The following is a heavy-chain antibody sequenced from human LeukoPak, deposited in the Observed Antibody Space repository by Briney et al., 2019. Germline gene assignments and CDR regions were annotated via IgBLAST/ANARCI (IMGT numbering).Heavy chain of an antibody. Sequence: SETLSLTCAVYGGSFSGYYWSWIRQPPGEGLEWIGEINHSGSTNYNPSLKSRVTISVDTSKNQFSLKLSSVTAADTAVYYCAREMYNAFDIWGQGTMVTVSS. V-gene: IGHV4-34*01. J-gene: IGHJ3*02. D-gene: IGHD1-14*01. CDR1: GGSFSGYY. CDR2: INHSGST. CDR3: AREMYNAFDI.